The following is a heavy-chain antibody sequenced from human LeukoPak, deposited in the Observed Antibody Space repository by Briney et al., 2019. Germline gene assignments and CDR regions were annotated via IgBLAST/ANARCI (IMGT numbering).Heavy chain of an antibody. D-gene: IGHD2-2*01. CDR3: ARVKVGDIVVVPAAMFDY. V-gene: IGHV1-69*01. J-gene: IGHJ4*02. CDR2: IIPIFGTA. Sequence: SVKVSCKASGGTFSSYAISWVRQAPGQGLEWMGGIIPIFGTANYAQKFQCRVTITADESTSTAYMELSSLRSEDTAVYYCARVKVGDIVVVPAAMFDYWGQGTLVTVSS. CDR1: GGTFSSYA.